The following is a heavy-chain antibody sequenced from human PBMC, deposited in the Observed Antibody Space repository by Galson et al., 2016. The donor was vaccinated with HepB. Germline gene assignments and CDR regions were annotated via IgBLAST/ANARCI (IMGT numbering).Heavy chain of an antibody. J-gene: IGHJ4*02. CDR1: GFTFSSYS. V-gene: IGHV3-48*01. D-gene: IGHD6-19*01. Sequence: SLRLSCAASGFTFSSYSMNWVRQAPGKGLEWVSYISSSSSTIYYADSVKGRFTISRDNSKDTLYLQMNSLRAEDTAVYYCAREDPNIAVAALDYWGQGILVTVSS. CDR2: ISSSSSTI. CDR3: AREDPNIAVAALDY.